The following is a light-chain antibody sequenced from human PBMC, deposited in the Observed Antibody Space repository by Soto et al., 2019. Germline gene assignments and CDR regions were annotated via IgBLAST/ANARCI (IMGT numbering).Light chain of an antibody. CDR1: QSVRSN. CDR3: QQYNDWLPIT. V-gene: IGKV3-15*01. Sequence: EIVMTQSPATLSVSAGERATLSCRTSQSVRSNLAWYQKKPGQAPRLLIYSASTRATGIPARFSGTGSGTEFTLTISSLQSEDFAVYYCQQYNDWLPITFGQGTRLEIK. J-gene: IGKJ5*01. CDR2: SAS.